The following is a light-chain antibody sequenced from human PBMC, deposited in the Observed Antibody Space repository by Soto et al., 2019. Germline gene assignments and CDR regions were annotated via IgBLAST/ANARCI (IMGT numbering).Light chain of an antibody. CDR3: QQYGSSPRT. Sequence: EIVLTQSPGTLSLSPGERATLSCRASQSVSSSYLAWYQQKPSQAPRLLIYGASSRATGIPDRFSGSGSGTDFTLTISRLEPEDFAVYYCQQYGSSPRTFGQGTKVEI. CDR2: GAS. CDR1: QSVSSSY. V-gene: IGKV3-20*01. J-gene: IGKJ1*01.